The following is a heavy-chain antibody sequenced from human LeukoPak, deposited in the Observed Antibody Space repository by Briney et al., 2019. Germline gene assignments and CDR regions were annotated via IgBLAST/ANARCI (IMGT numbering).Heavy chain of an antibody. D-gene: IGHD3-16*01. CDR2: IRSKAYGGTT. CDR1: GFTFGDHA. V-gene: IGHV3-49*04. J-gene: IGHJ6*02. Sequence: GGSLRLSCTGSGFTFGDHAMSWVRQAPGKGLEWVGFIRSKAYGGTTEYAASVEGRFSISREDSKSIAYLQMSSLKIEDTAVYYCARGPIYLWLYNGMDVWGQGTTVTVSS. CDR3: ARGPIYLWLYNGMDV.